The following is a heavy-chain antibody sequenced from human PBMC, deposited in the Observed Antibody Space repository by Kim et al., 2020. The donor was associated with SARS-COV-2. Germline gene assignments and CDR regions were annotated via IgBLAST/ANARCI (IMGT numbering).Heavy chain of an antibody. J-gene: IGHJ4*02. D-gene: IGHD3-10*01. CDR1: GFTFSSYG. CDR3: AKPLSGSYYSSFDY. CDR2: ISYDGSNK. Sequence: GGSLRLSCAASGFTFSSYGMHWVRQAPGKGLERVAVISYDGSNKYYADSVKGRFTISRDNSKNTLSLQMNSLRAEDTAVYYCAKPLSGSYYSSFDYWGQGSLVTVSA. V-gene: IGHV3-30*18.